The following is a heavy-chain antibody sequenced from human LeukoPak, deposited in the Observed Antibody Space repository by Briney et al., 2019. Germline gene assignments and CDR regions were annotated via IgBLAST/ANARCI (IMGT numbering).Heavy chain of an antibody. V-gene: IGHV5-10-1*01. CDR1: GYSFTSYW. Sequence: GESLKISCKGSGYSFTSYWISWVRQMPGKGLEWMGRIDLSDSYTNYSPSFQGYVTISADKSISTAYLQWSSLQASDTAMYYCARHEQWLAYYFDYWGQGTLVTVSS. D-gene: IGHD6-19*01. CDR3: ARHEQWLAYYFDY. CDR2: IDLSDSYT. J-gene: IGHJ4*02.